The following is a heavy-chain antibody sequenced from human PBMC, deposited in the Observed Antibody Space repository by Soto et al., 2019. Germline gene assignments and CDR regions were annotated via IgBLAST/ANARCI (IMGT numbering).Heavy chain of an antibody. CDR2: IYPDDSDT. J-gene: IGHJ4*02. Sequence: GESLKISCKGSGYIFSSHWIVWVRQMPGKGLEWMGIIYPDDSDTRYSPSFQGQVSISADKSISTAYLQWSSLKASDTAMYYCATASSPYFDIWCQGTLVTISS. D-gene: IGHD2-15*01. CDR3: ATASSPYFDI. CDR1: GYIFSSHW. V-gene: IGHV5-51*01.